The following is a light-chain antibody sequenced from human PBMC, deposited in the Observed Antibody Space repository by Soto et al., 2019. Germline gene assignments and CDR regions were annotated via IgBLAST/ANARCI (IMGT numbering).Light chain of an antibody. V-gene: IGLV2-14*01. CDR2: EVS. Sequence: QSALTQPASVSGSPGQSITISCTGTSSDVGAYNYVSWYQQHPGKAPQLMIHEVSKRPSGVSNRFSGSKSGNTASLTISGLQAEDEADYYCSSYTSSSTPSVFGTGTKVTVL. J-gene: IGLJ1*01. CDR1: SSDVGAYNY. CDR3: SSYTSSSTPSV.